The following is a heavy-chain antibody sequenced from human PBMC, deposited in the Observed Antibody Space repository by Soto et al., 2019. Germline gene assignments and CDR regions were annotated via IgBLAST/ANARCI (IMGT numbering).Heavy chain of an antibody. D-gene: IGHD6-19*01. J-gene: IGHJ6*02. Sequence: ASVKVSCEASGYTFTSYDINWVRQATGQGLEWMGWMNPNSGNTGYAQKFQGRVTMTRNTSISTAYMELSSLRSEDTAVYYRARGRGSGWFYYYYGMDVWGQGTTVTVSS. CDR1: GYTFTSYD. CDR2: MNPNSGNT. V-gene: IGHV1-8*01. CDR3: ARGRGSGWFYYYYGMDV.